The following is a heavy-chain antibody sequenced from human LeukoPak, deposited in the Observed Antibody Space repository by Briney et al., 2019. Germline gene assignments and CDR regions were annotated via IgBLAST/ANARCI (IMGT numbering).Heavy chain of an antibody. CDR2: INPSGGST. CDR3: ARTVGLQDFDY. V-gene: IGHV1-46*01. D-gene: IGHD5-24*01. J-gene: IGHJ4*02. CDR1: GYTFTSYY. Sequence: ASVKVSCKASGYTFTSYYMHWVRQAPGQGLEWMGIINPSGGSTSYAQKFQGRVTMTRDMSTSTVYMELSSLRSEETAAYYCARTVGLQDFDYWGQGTLVTVSS.